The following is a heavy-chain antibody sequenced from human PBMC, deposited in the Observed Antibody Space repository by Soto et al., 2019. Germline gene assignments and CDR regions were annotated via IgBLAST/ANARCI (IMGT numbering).Heavy chain of an antibody. D-gene: IGHD3-10*01. J-gene: IGHJ5*02. CDR3: TRESAGSGKNNWFDP. CDR2: IHYSGGT. Sequence: SETLSLTCTVYGGSVTSHYWSWIRQPPGKGLEWIGFIHYSGGTKYNPSLESRVTMSVDTSQNQLSLRLNSVTAADTAVYYCTRESAGSGKNNWFDPWGLGILVTVSS. CDR1: GGSVTSHY. V-gene: IGHV4-59*02.